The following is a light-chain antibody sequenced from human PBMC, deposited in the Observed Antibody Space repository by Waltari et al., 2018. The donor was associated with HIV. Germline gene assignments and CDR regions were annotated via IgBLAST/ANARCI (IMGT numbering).Light chain of an antibody. Sequence: AIRMTQSPASLSASTGDIVNITCRANQSISNHLAWYQQKPGKAPRLLISGASTLQNEVPSRFSGSASGTDFTLTINCLQSDDFSTYYCQQYYSYPLTFGQGTRLDIK. CDR2: GAS. J-gene: IGKJ5*01. CDR3: QQYYSYPLT. V-gene: IGKV1-8*01. CDR1: QSISNH.